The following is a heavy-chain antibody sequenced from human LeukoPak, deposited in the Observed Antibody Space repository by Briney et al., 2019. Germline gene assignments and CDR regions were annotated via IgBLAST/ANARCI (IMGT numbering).Heavy chain of an antibody. V-gene: IGHV3-7*03. CDR3: ARDPLTMVRGVPDY. CDR1: GFTFSSYW. Sequence: GGSLGLSCAASGFTFSSYWMSWVRQAPGKGLEWVANIKQDGSEKYYVDSVKGRFTISRDNAKNSLYPQMNSLRAEDTAVHYCARDPLTMVRGVPDYWGQGTLVTVSS. J-gene: IGHJ4*02. CDR2: IKQDGSEK. D-gene: IGHD3-10*01.